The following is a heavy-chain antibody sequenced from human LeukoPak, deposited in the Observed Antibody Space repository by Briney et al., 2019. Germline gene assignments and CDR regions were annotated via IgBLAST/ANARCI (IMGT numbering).Heavy chain of an antibody. CDR1: GFTFSSYA. J-gene: IGHJ4*02. Sequence: GESLTLSCSASGFTFSSYAMHWVRQAPGKGLEWVAVISYDGSNKYYADSVKGRFTISRDNSKNTLYLQMHSLRAEDTAVYYCARDRELHFNYWGQGTLVTVSS. CDR2: ISYDGSNK. CDR3: ARDRELHFNY. D-gene: IGHD1-26*01. V-gene: IGHV3-30-3*01.